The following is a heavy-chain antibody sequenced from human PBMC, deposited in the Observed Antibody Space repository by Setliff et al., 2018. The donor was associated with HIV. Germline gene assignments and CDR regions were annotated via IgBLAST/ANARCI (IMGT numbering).Heavy chain of an antibody. J-gene: IGHJ4*02. D-gene: IGHD6-13*01. CDR3: ARDSSSWYEFYFDC. Sequence: GGSLRLSCAASGFTFSTFWMGWVRRAPGRGLEWVANIKQDGSDMHYIESVKGRFTIFRDNAKNSLYLQMNSLRAEDTAVYYCARDSSSWYEFYFDCWGQGTLVTV. CDR2: IKQDGSDM. V-gene: IGHV3-7*01. CDR1: GFTFSTFW.